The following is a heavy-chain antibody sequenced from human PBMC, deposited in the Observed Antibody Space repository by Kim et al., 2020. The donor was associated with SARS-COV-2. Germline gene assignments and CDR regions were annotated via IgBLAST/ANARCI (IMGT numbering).Heavy chain of an antibody. CDR3: ARDRSIAARYYYYYGMDV. CDR2: IYYSGST. J-gene: IGHJ6*02. V-gene: IGHV4-39*07. D-gene: IGHD6-6*01. Sequence: SETLSLTCTVSGGSISSSSYYWGWIRQPPGKGLEWIGSIYYSGSTYYNPSLKSRVTISVDTSKNQFSLKLSSVTAADTAVYYCARDRSIAARYYYYYGMDVWGQGTTVTVSS. CDR1: GGSISSSSYY.